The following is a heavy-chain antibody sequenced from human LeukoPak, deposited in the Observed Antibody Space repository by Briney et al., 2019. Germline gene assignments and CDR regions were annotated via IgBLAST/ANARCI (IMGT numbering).Heavy chain of an antibody. D-gene: IGHD6-13*01. CDR3: ASYSSSLYYYYYGMDV. Sequence: ASVKVSCKASGGTFSSYAISWVRQAPGQGLEWMGWISAYNGNTNYAQKLQGRVTMTTDTSTSTAYMELRSLRSDDTAVYYCASYSSSLYYYYYGMDVWGQGTTVTVSS. CDR2: ISAYNGNT. V-gene: IGHV1-18*01. CDR1: GGTFSSYA. J-gene: IGHJ6*02.